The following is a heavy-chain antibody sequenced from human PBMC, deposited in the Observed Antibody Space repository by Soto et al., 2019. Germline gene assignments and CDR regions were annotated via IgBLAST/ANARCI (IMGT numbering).Heavy chain of an antibody. Sequence: QVQLVESGGGLVKPGGSLRLSCAASGFTFSDYYMTWIRQAPGKGLEWVSYISSGGTTTHYADSVKRRFTISRDNAKSSLSLQMSSMRAEDTAVYYCAIESWVVATSHYFDYWGQGTLVTVSS. V-gene: IGHV3-11*01. J-gene: IGHJ4*02. CDR2: ISSGGTTT. CDR1: GFTFSDYY. CDR3: AIESWVVATSHYFDY. D-gene: IGHD5-12*01.